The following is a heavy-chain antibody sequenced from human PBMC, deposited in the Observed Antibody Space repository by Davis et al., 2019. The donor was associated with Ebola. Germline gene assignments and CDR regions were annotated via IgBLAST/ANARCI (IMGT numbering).Heavy chain of an antibody. Sequence: SVKVSCKASGYTFTGYYIHRARQAPGQGLEWMGRINPNSGGTNYAQKFQGRVTMTRDTSISTAYMELSRLRSDDTAVYYCERGQAVDIVATIFWDFDYWGQGTLVTVSS. CDR2: INPNSGGT. D-gene: IGHD5-12*01. V-gene: IGHV1-2*06. CDR1: GYTFTGYY. J-gene: IGHJ4*02. CDR3: ERGQAVDIVATIFWDFDY.